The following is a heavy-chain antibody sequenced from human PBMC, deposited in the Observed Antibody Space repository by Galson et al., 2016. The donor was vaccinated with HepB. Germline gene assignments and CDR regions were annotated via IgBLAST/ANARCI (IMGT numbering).Heavy chain of an antibody. J-gene: IGHJ4*02. CDR2: IKEDGSST. V-gene: IGHV3-7*03. CDR1: GFTFSRSW. Sequence: SLRLSCAASGFTFSRSWMTWVRQAPGRGLEWLANIKEDGSSTNHVDSVKGRFTISRDNAKTSLYLQMNSLRTEDTAVYYCAREHISGHGPFFDYWGQGIPVTVSS. CDR3: AREHISGHGPFFDY. D-gene: IGHD5-12*01.